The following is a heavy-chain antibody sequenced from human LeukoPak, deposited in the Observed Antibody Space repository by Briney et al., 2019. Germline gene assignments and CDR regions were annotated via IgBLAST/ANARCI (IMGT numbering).Heavy chain of an antibody. D-gene: IGHD3-22*01. CDR3: ARDPSYYDSSGRYYYYMDV. CDR2: ISSSSSYI. Sequence: GGSLRLSCAASGFTFSSYSMNWVRQAPGKGLEWVSSISSSSSYIYYADSVRGRFTISRDNAKNSLYLQMNSLRAEDTAVYYCARDPSYYDSSGRYYYYMDVWGKGTTVTVSS. J-gene: IGHJ6*03. V-gene: IGHV3-21*01. CDR1: GFTFSSYS.